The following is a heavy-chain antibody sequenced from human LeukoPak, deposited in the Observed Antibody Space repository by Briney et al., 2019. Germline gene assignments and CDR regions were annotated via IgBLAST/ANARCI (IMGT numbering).Heavy chain of an antibody. CDR1: GFTFSRSG. Sequence: PGGSLRLSCAASGFTFSRSGMHWVRQAPGKGLEWVAVIWYDGSNKHYADSVKGRFTISRDNSKNTLYLQMNSLRAEDTAVYYCARDVVGPTRTFSYGMDVWGQGTTVTVSS. J-gene: IGHJ6*02. CDR3: ARDVVGPTRTFSYGMDV. D-gene: IGHD2-15*01. V-gene: IGHV3-33*01. CDR2: IWYDGSNK.